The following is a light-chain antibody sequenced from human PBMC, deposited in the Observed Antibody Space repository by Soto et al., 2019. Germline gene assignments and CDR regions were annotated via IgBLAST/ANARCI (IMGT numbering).Light chain of an antibody. CDR2: GAS. J-gene: IGKJ1*01. CDR1: QSVSSN. Sequence: EIVMTQSPATLSVSPGERYTLSCMASQSVSSNLAWYQQKPGQAPRLLIYGASTRATGIPARFSGSGSGTEFTLTISSLQSEDFAVYYCQQYNNWPRTVGQGTKVDIK. CDR3: QQYNNWPRT. V-gene: IGKV3-15*01.